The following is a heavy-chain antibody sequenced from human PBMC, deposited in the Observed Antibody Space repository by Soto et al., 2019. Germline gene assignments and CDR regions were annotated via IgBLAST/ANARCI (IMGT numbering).Heavy chain of an antibody. CDR2: INYRGST. CDR3: ARDAPGAAPY. V-gene: IGHV4-31*11. Sequence: QVQLQESGPGLVKPSQTLSLTCAVSGGSMSSGDYYWNWIRQHPEKGLEWIGYINYRGSTFYNPSLKSQVTISVDTSKNQFSLKLTSVTAADTAMYYCARDAPGAAPYWGQGTLVTVSS. J-gene: IGHJ4*02. CDR1: GGSMSSGDYY. D-gene: IGHD6-13*01.